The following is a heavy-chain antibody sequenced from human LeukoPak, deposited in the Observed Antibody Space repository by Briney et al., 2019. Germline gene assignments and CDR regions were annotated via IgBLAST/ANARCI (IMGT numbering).Heavy chain of an antibody. CDR1: GASITSYY. CDR2: IYNGGST. V-gene: IGHV4-59*12. D-gene: IGHD4-17*01. CDR3: AREYGDFDY. Sequence: SETLSLTCTVSGASITSYYWSWIRQTPGKGLEWIGDIYNGGSTSYNPSFMSRVTISEATSKNQFSLKLTSVTAADTAVYYCAREYGDFDYWGQGTLVTVSS. J-gene: IGHJ4*02.